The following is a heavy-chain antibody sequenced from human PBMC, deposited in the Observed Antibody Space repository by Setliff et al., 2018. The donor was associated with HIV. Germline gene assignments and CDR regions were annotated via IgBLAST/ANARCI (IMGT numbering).Heavy chain of an antibody. D-gene: IGHD5-12*01. CDR2: IYHSGST. V-gene: IGHV4-4*02. Sequence: SETLSLTCAVSGGSISSTNWWSRVRQPPGKGLEWIGEIYHSGSTNYNPSLNSRVTISVDKSKNQFSLKLSSVTAADTAVYYCAREISRYSGYEGRMDYFDYWGQGTLVTVSS. CDR3: AREISRYSGYEGRMDYFDY. J-gene: IGHJ4*02. CDR1: GGSISSTNW.